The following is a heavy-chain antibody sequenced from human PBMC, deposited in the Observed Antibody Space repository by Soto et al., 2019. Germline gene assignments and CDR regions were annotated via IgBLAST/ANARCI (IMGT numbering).Heavy chain of an antibody. Sequence: GGSLRLSCAASGFTFSNAWMSWVRQAPGKGLEWVSAISGSGGSTYYADSVKGRFTISRDNSKNTLYLQMNSLRAEDTAVYYCAKGPRDRLDYWGQGTLVTVSS. V-gene: IGHV3-23*01. CDR1: GFTFSNAW. CDR3: AKGPRDRLDY. J-gene: IGHJ4*02. D-gene: IGHD2-21*02. CDR2: ISGSGGST.